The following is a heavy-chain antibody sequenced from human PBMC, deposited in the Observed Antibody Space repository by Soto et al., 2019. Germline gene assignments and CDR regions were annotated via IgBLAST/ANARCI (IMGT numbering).Heavy chain of an antibody. V-gene: IGHV3-30*18. J-gene: IGHJ4*02. CDR1: GFTFITYG. CDR3: AKGYGHTAPFAY. D-gene: IGHD3-10*01. Sequence: GGSLRLSRAASGFTFITYGMHWVRQAPGKGLEWVALISNDGSDDHYADSVKGRFTISRDNSKNTLYLQMNSLRAEDTAVYYCAKGYGHTAPFAYWGQGTLVTVSS. CDR2: ISNDGSDD.